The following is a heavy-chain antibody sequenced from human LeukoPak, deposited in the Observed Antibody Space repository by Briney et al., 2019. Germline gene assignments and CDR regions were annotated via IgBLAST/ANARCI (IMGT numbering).Heavy chain of an antibody. J-gene: IGHJ4*02. CDR2: IRYDGSNK. V-gene: IGHV3-30*02. CDR3: ARWGGSRVTASYFDY. CDR1: GFTFSSYG. Sequence: GGSLRLSCAASGFTFSSYGMHWVRQAPGKGLEWVAFIRYDGSNKYYADSVKGRFTISRDNSKNTLYLQMNSLRAEDTAVYYCARWGGSRVTASYFDYWGQGTLVTVSS. D-gene: IGHD2-21*02.